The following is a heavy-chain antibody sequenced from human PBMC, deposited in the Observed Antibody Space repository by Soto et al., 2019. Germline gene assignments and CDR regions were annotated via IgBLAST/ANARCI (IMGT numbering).Heavy chain of an antibody. CDR3: ARGIVVVPAARYYYYGMDV. Sequence: SVKGFCKASGGAFSSYAISWVRQAPGQGLEWMGGIIPIFGTANYAQKFQGRVTITADESTSTAYMELSSLRSEDTAVYYCARGIVVVPAARYYYYGMDVWGQGSTVTVSS. CDR1: GGAFSSYA. V-gene: IGHV1-69*01. CDR2: IIPIFGTA. D-gene: IGHD2-2*01. J-gene: IGHJ6*02.